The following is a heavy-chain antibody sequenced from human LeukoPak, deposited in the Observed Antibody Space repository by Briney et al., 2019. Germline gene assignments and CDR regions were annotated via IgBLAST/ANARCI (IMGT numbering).Heavy chain of an antibody. Sequence: PSETLSLTCTVSGGSITNYYWSWIRQPPGKGLECIWYIYYSGSTNYNPSLKNRVTISLHTSENQFSLQLKSWTAADTAVYYCARGVTYGPSYDSFDYGGEGTPDTVPS. CDR1: GGSITNYY. CDR3: ARGVTYGPSYDSFDY. J-gene: IGHJ4*02. D-gene: IGHD3-10*01. V-gene: IGHV4-59*01. CDR2: IYYSGST.